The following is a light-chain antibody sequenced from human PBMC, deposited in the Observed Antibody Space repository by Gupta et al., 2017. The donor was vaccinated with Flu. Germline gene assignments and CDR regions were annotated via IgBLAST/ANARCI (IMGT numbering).Light chain of an antibody. CDR1: QSINKN. CDR2: GES. V-gene: IGKV3-15*01. J-gene: IGKJ5*01. Sequence: ATLSVSPGERVTLSCRASQSINKNLAWCQQRPGQAHRPLIYGESTRDTGIPARFSGSGSGTEFSLTISSRQSEDFAVYYCQQYKNFPPITFGQGTRLEIK. CDR3: QQYKNFPPIT.